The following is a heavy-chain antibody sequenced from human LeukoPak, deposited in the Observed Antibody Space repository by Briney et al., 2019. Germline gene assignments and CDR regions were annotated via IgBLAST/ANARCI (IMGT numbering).Heavy chain of an antibody. J-gene: IGHJ4*02. CDR1: GLTFGDYA. Sequence: PGRSLRLSCSTSGLTFGDYAMSWVRQAPGKGLDWGGFIQAKAYGGATKYAASVNGRFSISRDDSQSIANLQMNDLKTEDTAVYYCTRAPHPRCSSSGCYLDYWGQGTLVTVSS. V-gene: IGHV3-49*04. D-gene: IGHD2-2*01. CDR2: IQAKAYGGAT. CDR3: TRAPHPRCSSSGCYLDY.